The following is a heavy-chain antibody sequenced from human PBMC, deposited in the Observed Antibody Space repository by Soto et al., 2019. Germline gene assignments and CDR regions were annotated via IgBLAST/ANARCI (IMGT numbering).Heavy chain of an antibody. V-gene: IGHV1-2*04. CDR2: INPNSGGT. D-gene: IGHD1-1*01. CDR1: GYTFTGYY. CDR3: ARDQHRNWNYDYYYGMDV. J-gene: IGHJ6*02. Sequence: KARWASVKVSCKASGYTFTGYYMHWVRQAPGQGLEWMGWINPNSGGTNYAQKFQGWVTMTRDTSISTAYMELSRLRSDDTAVYYCARDQHRNWNYDYYYGMDVWGQGTTVTVSS.